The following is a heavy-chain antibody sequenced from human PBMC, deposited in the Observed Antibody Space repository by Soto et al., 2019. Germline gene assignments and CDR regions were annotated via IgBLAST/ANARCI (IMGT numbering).Heavy chain of an antibody. CDR2: IKSDGSFT. CDR3: ARSDRFGH. Sequence: PGGSLRLSCAASGFTFSGSWMHWVRQAPGKGLVWVSRIKSDGSFTIYADSVKGRFTISRDNAKNTLYLQMNSLRAEDTAVYYCARSDRFGHWGQRTLVTVSS. V-gene: IGHV3-74*01. CDR1: GFTFSGSW. J-gene: IGHJ5*02.